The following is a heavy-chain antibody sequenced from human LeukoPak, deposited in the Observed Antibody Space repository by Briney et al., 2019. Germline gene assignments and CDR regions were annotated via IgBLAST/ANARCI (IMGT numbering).Heavy chain of an antibody. CDR1: GFTFSSNW. CDR3: AREGPYYMDV. Sequence: GSLRLSCAASGFTFSSNWMSWVRQAPGKGLEWIGYIYYSGSTNYNPSLKSRVTISVDTSKNQFSLKLSSVTAADTAVYYCAREGPYYMDVWGEGTTVTVSS. J-gene: IGHJ6*03. V-gene: IGHV4-59*01. CDR2: IYYSGST.